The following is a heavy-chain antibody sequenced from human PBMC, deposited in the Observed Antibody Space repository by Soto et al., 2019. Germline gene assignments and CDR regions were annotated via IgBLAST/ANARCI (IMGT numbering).Heavy chain of an antibody. CDR2: INPSGGST. CDR3: ARGGTTVPDY. V-gene: IGHV1-46*03. J-gene: IGHJ4*02. Sequence: KIYCETSGYTLSIYNMLLVRQAPGQGLEWMGIINPSGGSTSYAQKFQGRVTMTRDTSTSTVYMELSSLRSEDTAVYYCARGGTTVPDYWGQGTLVTVSS. CDR1: GYTLSIYN. D-gene: IGHD4-17*01.